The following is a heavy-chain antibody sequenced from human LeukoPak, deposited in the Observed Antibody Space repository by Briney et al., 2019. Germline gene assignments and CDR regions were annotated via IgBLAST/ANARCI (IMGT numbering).Heavy chain of an antibody. CDR1: GYTFTSYG. Sequence: ASVKVSCKASGYTFTSYGISWVRQAPGQGLEWMGWINPNSGGTNYAQKFQGRVTMTRDTSISTAYMELSRLRSDDTAVYYCARSSLWFGELSPYWGQGTLVTVSS. D-gene: IGHD3-10*01. CDR2: INPNSGGT. J-gene: IGHJ4*02. V-gene: IGHV1-2*02. CDR3: ARSSLWFGELSPY.